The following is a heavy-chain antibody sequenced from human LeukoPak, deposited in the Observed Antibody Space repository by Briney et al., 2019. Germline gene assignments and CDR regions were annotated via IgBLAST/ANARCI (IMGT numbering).Heavy chain of an antibody. CDR2: ISTSGST. Sequence: PSQTLSLTCTVSGGSISSGSYYWSWLRQPAGKGLEWIGRISTSGSTNYNPSLKSRVTISVDTSKNEFSLKLSSVTAADTAVYYCAREGGGCSGGSCYSAKYYFDYWGQGTLVTVSS. V-gene: IGHV4-61*02. CDR3: AREGGGCSGGSCYSAKYYFDY. J-gene: IGHJ4*02. D-gene: IGHD2-15*01. CDR1: GGSISSGSYY.